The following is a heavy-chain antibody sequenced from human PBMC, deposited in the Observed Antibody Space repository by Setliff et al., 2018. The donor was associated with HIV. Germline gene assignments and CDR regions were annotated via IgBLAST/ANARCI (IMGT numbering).Heavy chain of an antibody. CDR2: IHYSGNT. J-gene: IGHJ4*02. CDR3: ARGGLGVVTSFDS. D-gene: IGHD3-3*01. Sequence: SETLSLTCTVSGHSITSGRYFWSWIRQRPGKGLEWIGYIHYSGNTYNNPSLNSRISISVDMSKNKFSLKLSSLTAADTAVYYCARGGLGVVTSFDSWGPGTLVTVSS. CDR1: GHSITSGRYF. V-gene: IGHV4-31*03.